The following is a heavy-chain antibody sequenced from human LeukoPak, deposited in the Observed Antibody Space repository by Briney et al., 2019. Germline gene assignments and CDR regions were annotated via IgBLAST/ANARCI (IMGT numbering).Heavy chain of an antibody. CDR3: VSFYETY. CDR1: GSYW. V-gene: IGHV3-74*01. D-gene: IGHD2/OR15-2a*01. Sequence: GGSLRLSCAASGSYWMHWVRQAPGQGLVWVSHINSDGSWTSYADSVKGRFTISKDNAKNTVYLQMNNLRAEDTAVYYCVSFYETYWGRGTLVTVSS. J-gene: IGHJ4*02. CDR2: INSDGSWT.